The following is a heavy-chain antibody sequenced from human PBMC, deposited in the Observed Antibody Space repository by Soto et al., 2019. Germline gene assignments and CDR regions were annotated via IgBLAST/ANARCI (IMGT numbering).Heavy chain of an antibody. D-gene: IGHD5-18*01. CDR3: ARDQGSYGPDY. J-gene: IGHJ4*02. V-gene: IGHV3-66*01. CDR2: IYSGGST. Sequence: EVQLVESGGGLVQPGGSLRLSCAASGFTVSSNYMSWVRQAPGKGLEWVSVIYSGGSTYYADSVKGRFTISRDNSKNKLYLQMNSLRAEDTAVYYWARDQGSYGPDYWGQGTLVTVSS. CDR1: GFTVSSNY.